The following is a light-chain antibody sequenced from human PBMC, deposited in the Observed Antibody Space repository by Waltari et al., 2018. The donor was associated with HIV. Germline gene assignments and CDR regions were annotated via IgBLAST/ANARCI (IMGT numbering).Light chain of an antibody. V-gene: IGKV1-39*01. Sequence: DIQMTQSPSSLSASVGDRVTITCRASQSISSYLNWYQQKPGKAPKLLIYAASSLQSGVPSRFSGSGSWTDFTFTISSLQPEDFATYYCQQSYSTPVTFGQGTKVEIK. J-gene: IGKJ1*01. CDR3: QQSYSTPVT. CDR1: QSISSY. CDR2: AAS.